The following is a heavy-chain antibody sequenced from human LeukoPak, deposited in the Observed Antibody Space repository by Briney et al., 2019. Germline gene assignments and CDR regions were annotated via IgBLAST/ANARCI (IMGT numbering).Heavy chain of an antibody. CDR2: INHSGST. CDR1: GGSFSGYY. J-gene: IGHJ4*02. Sequence: SQTLSLTCAVYGGSFSGYYWSWIRQPPGKGLEWIGEINHSGSTNYNPSLKSRVTMSVDTSKNQFSLKLSSVTAADTAVYYCARFRGRLGWLPDSGYFDYWGQGTLVTVSS. CDR3: ARFRGRLGWLPDSGYFDY. V-gene: IGHV4-34*01. D-gene: IGHD3-3*01.